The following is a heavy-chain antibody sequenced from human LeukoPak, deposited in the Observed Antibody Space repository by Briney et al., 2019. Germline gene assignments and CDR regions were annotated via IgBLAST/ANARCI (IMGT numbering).Heavy chain of an antibody. CDR2: ISSSGSTI. Sequence: PGGSLRLSCAASGFTFSSYEMNWVRQAPGKGLEWVSYISSSGSTIYYADSVKGRFTISRDNAKNSLYLQMNSLRAEGTAVYYCARDLGDSSSWYRSYYYGMDVWGQGTTVTVSS. V-gene: IGHV3-48*03. J-gene: IGHJ6*02. D-gene: IGHD6-13*01. CDR3: ARDLGDSSSWYRSYYYGMDV. CDR1: GFTFSSYE.